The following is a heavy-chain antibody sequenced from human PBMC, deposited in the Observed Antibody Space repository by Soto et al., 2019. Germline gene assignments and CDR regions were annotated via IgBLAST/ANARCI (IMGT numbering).Heavy chain of an antibody. V-gene: IGHV3-33*01. J-gene: IGHJ6*02. CDR2: IWYDGSNK. Sequence: GGSLRLSCAASGFTFSSYGMHWVRQAPGKGLEWVAVIWYDGSNKYYADSVKGRFTISRDNSKNTLYLQMNSLRAEDTAVYYCARDPGNYDILTGSSYGMDVWGQGTTVTVSS. D-gene: IGHD3-9*01. CDR1: GFTFSSYG. CDR3: ARDPGNYDILTGSSYGMDV.